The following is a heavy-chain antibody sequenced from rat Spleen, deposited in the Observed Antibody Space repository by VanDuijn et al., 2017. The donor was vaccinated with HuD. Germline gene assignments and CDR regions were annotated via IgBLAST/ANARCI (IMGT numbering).Heavy chain of an antibody. CDR1: GFTFSNYY. Sequence: EVRLVESGGGLVRPGRSLKLSCAASGFTFSNYYMAWVRQAPTKGLEWVASISFGGGNTYYRDSVKGRFTISRNNAKNTLYLQMDSLRSEDTATYYCARRDGYYDYWGQGVMVTVSS. D-gene: IGHD1-12*03. V-gene: IGHV5-25*01. J-gene: IGHJ2*01. CDR2: ISFGGGNT. CDR3: ARRDGYYDY.